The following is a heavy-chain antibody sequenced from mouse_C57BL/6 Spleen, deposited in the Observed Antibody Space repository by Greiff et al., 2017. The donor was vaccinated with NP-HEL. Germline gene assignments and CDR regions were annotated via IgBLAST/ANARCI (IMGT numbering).Heavy chain of an antibody. J-gene: IGHJ1*03. V-gene: IGHV1-82*01. CDR3: ARESGYFDV. Sequence: VQLQQSGPELVKPGASVKISCKASGYAFSSSWMNWVKQRPGKGLEWIGRIYPGDGDTNYNGKFKGKATLTADKSSSTAYMQLSSLTSEDSAVYFCARESGYFDVWGTGTTVTVSS. CDR1: GYAFSSSW. CDR2: IYPGDGDT.